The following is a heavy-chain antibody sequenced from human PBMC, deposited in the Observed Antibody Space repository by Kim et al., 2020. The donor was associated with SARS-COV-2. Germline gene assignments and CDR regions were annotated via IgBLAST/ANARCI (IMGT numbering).Heavy chain of an antibody. CDR2: T. Sequence: TSYTPSLTSRATISVDTSKNQVSLKVSSVTAADTAVYYCARSGGYPFFDYWGQGTLVTVSS. V-gene: IGHV4-4*09. D-gene: IGHD5-12*01. CDR3: ARSGGYPFFDY. J-gene: IGHJ4*02.